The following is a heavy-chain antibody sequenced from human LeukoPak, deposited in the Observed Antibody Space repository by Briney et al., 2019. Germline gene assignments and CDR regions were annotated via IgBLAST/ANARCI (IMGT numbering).Heavy chain of an antibody. D-gene: IGHD3-3*01. J-gene: IGHJ6*03. CDR3: ARERIPARLRELGVVTDRHYYMDV. CDR1: GYTFTNFA. Sequence: ASVKVSCRASGYTFTNFAISWVRQAPGQGLEWMGWINPYNGNTKYALKVQGRVTMTTDTSTSTAYMELRSLSPDDTAVFCCARERIPARLRELGVVTDRHYYMDVWGKGTTVTVSS. V-gene: IGHV1-18*01. CDR2: INPYNGNT.